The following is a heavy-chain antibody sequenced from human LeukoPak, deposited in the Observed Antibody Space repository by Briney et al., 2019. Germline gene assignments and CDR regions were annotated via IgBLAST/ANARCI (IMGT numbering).Heavy chain of an antibody. CDR3: ARRPYNYSYYYYMDV. V-gene: IGHV4-30-4*08. Sequence: SQTLSLTCTVSGDSISSGDYYWSWIRQPPGKGLEWIGEIDHSGSTKYNPSLKSRVTISVDTSKNQFSLKLSSVTAADTAVYYCARRPYNYSYYYYMDVWGKGTTVTISS. CDR1: GDSISSGDYY. J-gene: IGHJ6*03. CDR2: IDHSGST.